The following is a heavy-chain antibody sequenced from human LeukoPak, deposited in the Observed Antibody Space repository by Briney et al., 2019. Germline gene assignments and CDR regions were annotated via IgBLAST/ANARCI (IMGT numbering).Heavy chain of an antibody. J-gene: IGHJ3*02. CDR3: ARDRSPIRYFDWLLSEHDAFDI. CDR1: GFTFSSYW. Sequence: PGGSLRLSCAASGFTFSSYWMHWVRQAPGKGLVWVSRINSDGSSTSYADSVKGRFTISRDNAKNTLYLQMNSLRAEDTAVYYCARDRSPIRYFDWLLSEHDAFDIWGQGTMVTVSS. CDR2: INSDGSST. D-gene: IGHD3-9*01. V-gene: IGHV3-74*01.